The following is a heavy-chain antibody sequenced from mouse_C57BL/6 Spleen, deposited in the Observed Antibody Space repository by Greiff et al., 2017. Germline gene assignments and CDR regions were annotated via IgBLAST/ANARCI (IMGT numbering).Heavy chain of an antibody. V-gene: IGHV1-80*01. CDR3: ARSDYYGSSYGYFDV. D-gene: IGHD1-1*01. J-gene: IGHJ1*03. CDR1: GYAFSSYW. CDR2: IYPGDGDT. Sequence: QVQLKQSGAELVKPGASVKISCKASGYAFSSYWMNWVKPRPGKGLEWIGQIYPGDGDTNYNGKFKGKATLTADKSSSTAYMQLSSLTSEDSAVYFCARSDYYGSSYGYFDVWGTGTTVTVSS.